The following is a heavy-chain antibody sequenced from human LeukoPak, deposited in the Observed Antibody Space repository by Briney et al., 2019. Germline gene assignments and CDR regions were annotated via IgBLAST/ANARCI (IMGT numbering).Heavy chain of an antibody. Sequence: SETLSLTCAVYGGSFSGYYWSWIRQPPGKGLEWIGEINHSGSTNYNPSLKSRVTISVDTSKNQFSLRLSSGTAADTAVYYCARGRYNSDHFDYWGQGTLVTVSS. CDR2: INHSGST. V-gene: IGHV4-34*01. J-gene: IGHJ4*02. CDR1: GGSFSGYY. D-gene: IGHD1-1*01. CDR3: ARGRYNSDHFDY.